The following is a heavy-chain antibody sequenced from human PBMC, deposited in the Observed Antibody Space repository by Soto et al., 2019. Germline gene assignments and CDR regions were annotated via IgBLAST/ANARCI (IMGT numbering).Heavy chain of an antibody. CDR1: GLPFSSSW. D-gene: IGHD6-13*01. J-gene: IGHJ4*02. CDR2: IKQDGSEK. V-gene: IGHV3-7*01. CDR3: ARDWAYSSSLYPSDY. Sequence: PGGSLRLSCAVTGLPFSSSWMSWVRQSPGKGLEWVANIKQDGSEKYYVDSVKGRFSISRDNAKNSLYLQMNSLRAEDTAVYYCARDWAYSSSLYPSDYWGQGTLVTVSS.